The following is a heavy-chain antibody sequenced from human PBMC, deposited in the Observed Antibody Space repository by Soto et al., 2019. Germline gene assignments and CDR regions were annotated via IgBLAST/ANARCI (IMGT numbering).Heavy chain of an antibody. CDR2: INAGNGNT. CDR1: GYTFTSYA. D-gene: IGHD3-22*01. CDR3: ARSYYYDSSSILWYFQH. J-gene: IGHJ1*01. Sequence: GASVKVSCKASGYTFTSYAMHWVRQAPGQRLEWMGWINAGNGNTKYSQKFQGRVTITRDTSASTAYMDLSSLRSEDTAVYYCARSYYYDSSSILWYFQHWGQGTLVTVSS. V-gene: IGHV1-3*01.